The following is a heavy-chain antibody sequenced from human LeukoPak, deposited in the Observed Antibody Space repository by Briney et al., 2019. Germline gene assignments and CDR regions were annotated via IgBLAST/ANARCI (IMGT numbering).Heavy chain of an antibody. Sequence: SETLSLTCTVSGGSISSDYYWGWIRQPPGKGLEWIATVFRNRNTFYKPSLRSRVTISVDTSKNQFSLNLRSVTAADTAVYYCARGGNAFDNWGQGTLVTVSS. D-gene: IGHD1-1*01. CDR3: ARGGNAFDN. CDR2: VFRNRNT. V-gene: IGHV4-38-2*02. J-gene: IGHJ4*02. CDR1: GGSISSDYY.